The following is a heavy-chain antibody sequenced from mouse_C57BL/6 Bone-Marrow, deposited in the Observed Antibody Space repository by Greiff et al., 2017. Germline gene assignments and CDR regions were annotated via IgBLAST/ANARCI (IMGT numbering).Heavy chain of an antibody. J-gene: IGHJ3*01. Sequence: EVQLQESGGDLVKPGGSLKLSCAASGFTFSSYGMSWVRQTPDKRLEWVATISSGGSYTYYPDSVKGRFTISRDNANNTLYLQMSSLKSEDTAMYYCARRGGDRFAYWGQGTLVTVSA. CDR3: ARRGGDRFAY. D-gene: IGHD3-3*01. CDR2: ISSGGSYT. V-gene: IGHV5-6*01. CDR1: GFTFSSYG.